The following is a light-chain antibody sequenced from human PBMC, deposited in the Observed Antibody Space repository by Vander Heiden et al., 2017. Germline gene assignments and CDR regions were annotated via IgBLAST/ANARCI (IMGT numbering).Light chain of an antibody. CDR2: KVS. J-gene: IGKJ1*01. Sequence: DVVMTQSPLSLPVTLGQPVSISCRSSQSLVYCDGNTHQDSLQQTQGQSPRRFNFKVSNRDSGVPDKFSGSGSGTDFTLKISRVEAEDVGVYYCLQGTHWPTTFGQGTKVEIK. V-gene: IGKV2-30*01. CDR1: QSLVYCDGNTH. CDR3: LQGTHWPTT.